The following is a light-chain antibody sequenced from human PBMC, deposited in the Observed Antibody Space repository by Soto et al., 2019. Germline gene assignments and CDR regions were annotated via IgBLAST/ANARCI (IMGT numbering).Light chain of an antibody. J-gene: IGLJ3*02. CDR3: GTWDSSLSAGRV. Sequence: SALTQPPSVSAAPGQKVTISCSGRSSKIGNNYVSWYQQLPGTAPKLLIYENNKRPSGIPDRFSGSKSGTSATLGITGLRTGDEADYYCGTWDSSLSAGRVFGGGTQLTVL. CDR1: SSKIGNNY. CDR2: ENN. V-gene: IGLV1-51*02.